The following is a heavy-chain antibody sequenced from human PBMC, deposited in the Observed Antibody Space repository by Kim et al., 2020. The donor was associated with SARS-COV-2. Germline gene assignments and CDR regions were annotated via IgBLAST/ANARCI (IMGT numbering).Heavy chain of an antibody. D-gene: IGHD6-13*01. CDR2: GRT. V-gene: IGHV3-66*01. Sequence: GRTYYADSVKGRFTISRDNSKNTLYLQMNSLRAEDTAVYYCASLRQQLVLWGQGTLVTVSS. J-gene: IGHJ4*02. CDR3: ASLRQQLVL.